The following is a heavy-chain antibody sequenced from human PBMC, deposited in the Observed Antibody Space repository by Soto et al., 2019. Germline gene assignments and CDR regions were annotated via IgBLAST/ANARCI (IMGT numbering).Heavy chain of an antibody. V-gene: IGHV4-34*01. J-gene: IGHJ4*02. D-gene: IGHD6-6*01. CDR3: ARVATYSSSAVDY. CDR1: GGSFSGYY. Sequence: SETLSLTCAVYGGSFSGYYWSWIRQPPGKGLEWIGEINHSGSTNYNPSLKSRVTISVDTSKNQFSLKLSSVTAADTAVYYCARVATYSSSAVDYWGQGTLVTVSS. CDR2: INHSGST.